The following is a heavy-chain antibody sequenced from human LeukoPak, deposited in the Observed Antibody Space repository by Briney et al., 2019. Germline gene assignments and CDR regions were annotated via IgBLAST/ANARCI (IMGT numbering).Heavy chain of an antibody. V-gene: IGHV4-4*09. D-gene: IGHD1-1*01. J-gene: IGHJ6*03. Sequence: SETLSLTCTVSGVSVSGYYGSWIRQPPGKGLEWIGNFYTGASTYYAASLKSRFTMSGDKSKNQLSLKLTSVTAADTAVYYCARGVRNEERHYGYYYMDVWGKGTTVTVSS. CDR3: ARGVRNEERHYGYYYMDV. CDR2: FYTGAST. CDR1: GVSVSGYY.